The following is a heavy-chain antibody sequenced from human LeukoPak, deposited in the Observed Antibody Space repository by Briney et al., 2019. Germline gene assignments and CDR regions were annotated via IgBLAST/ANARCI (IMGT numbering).Heavy chain of an antibody. J-gene: IGHJ4*02. Sequence: PGGTLRLSCAASGFTFSSYGVSWVRQAPGKGLEWVSAISGSGDSTYYADSVKGRFTISRDNSKNTLYLQMNSLRAEDTAVYYCAKTMVRGVTLDYWGQGTLVTVSS. V-gene: IGHV3-23*01. CDR2: ISGSGDST. D-gene: IGHD3-10*01. CDR1: GFTFSSYG. CDR3: AKTMVRGVTLDY.